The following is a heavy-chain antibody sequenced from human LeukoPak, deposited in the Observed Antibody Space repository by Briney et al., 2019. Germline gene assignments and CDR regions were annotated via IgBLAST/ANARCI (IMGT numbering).Heavy chain of an antibody. D-gene: IGHD3-22*01. Sequence: SVNVSCKASGGTFSSYAISWVRQAPGQGLEWMGGIIPIFGTANYAQKFQGRVTITADESTSTAYMELSSLRSEDTAVYYCARSTRPPDSSGYYYPEYFQHWGQGTLVTVSS. V-gene: IGHV1-69*13. CDR1: GGTFSSYA. CDR3: ARSTRPPDSSGYYYPEYFQH. J-gene: IGHJ1*01. CDR2: IIPIFGTA.